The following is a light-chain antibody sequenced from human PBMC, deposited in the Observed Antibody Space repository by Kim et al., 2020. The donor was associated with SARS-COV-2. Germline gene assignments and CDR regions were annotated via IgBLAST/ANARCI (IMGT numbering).Light chain of an antibody. Sequence: AYVGDHAPTTCRARQDISNYLAWYQQKPGKAPKFLIHTASVLQSGVPSRFSGSGSGTDFTLTISSLQPEDVATYYCQKYNSVPWTFGQGTKVDIK. CDR1: QDISNY. CDR2: TAS. V-gene: IGKV1-27*01. CDR3: QKYNSVPWT. J-gene: IGKJ1*01.